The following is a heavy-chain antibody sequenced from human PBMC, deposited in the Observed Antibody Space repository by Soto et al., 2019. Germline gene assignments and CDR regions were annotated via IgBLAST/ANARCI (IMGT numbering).Heavy chain of an antibody. V-gene: IGHV4-4*02. D-gene: IGHD2-2*01. CDR3: GRGVRNCGDTSCYDSMDV. CDR2: IYHSGST. J-gene: IGHJ6*02. Sequence: QVQLQESGPGLVKPSGTLSLTCAVSGGSISASNWWSWVRQPPGKGLEWIGEIYHSGSTNYNPSLKRRVSNSVDKSKNQFPLKLSSVTAADTAVYYCGRGVRNCGDTSCYDSMDVWGQGTTVTVSS. CDR1: GGSISASNW.